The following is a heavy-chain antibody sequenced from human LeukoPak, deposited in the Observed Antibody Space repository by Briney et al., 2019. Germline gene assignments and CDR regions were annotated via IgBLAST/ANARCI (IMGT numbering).Heavy chain of an antibody. V-gene: IGHV3-7*01. Sequence: GGSRKLSCAASDFSFSTYGRNWFRQAPGKGLEWVANINGDGRDTYYVGSVRGRFTISRDNADNSLYLQMNSLRGDDTAVYYCARGVSSAIDWWGQGTLVTVSS. CDR2: INGDGRDT. J-gene: IGHJ4*02. D-gene: IGHD3-22*01. CDR3: ARGVSSAIDW. CDR1: DFSFSTYG.